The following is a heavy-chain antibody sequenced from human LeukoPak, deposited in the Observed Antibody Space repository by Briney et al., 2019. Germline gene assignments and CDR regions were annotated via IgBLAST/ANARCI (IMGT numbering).Heavy chain of an antibody. Sequence: GGSLSLSCAASGFTVSSNYMSWVRQAPGKGLEWVSVIYSGGSTYYADSVKGRFTISRDNSKNTLYLQMNSLRAEDTGVYYCARVPPPYCSGGSCAFDDWGQGTLVTVSS. CDR3: ARVPPPYCSGGSCAFDD. CDR2: IYSGGST. D-gene: IGHD2-15*01. CDR1: GFTVSSNY. V-gene: IGHV3-53*01. J-gene: IGHJ4*02.